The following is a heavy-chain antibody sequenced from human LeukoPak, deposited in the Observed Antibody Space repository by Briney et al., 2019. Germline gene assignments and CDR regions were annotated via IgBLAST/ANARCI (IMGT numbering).Heavy chain of an antibody. Sequence: GGSLRLSCGASGFTFTGYYLHWVRQTPGKGLEYISTVTDSGSSTYHTNSVRGRFTISRDNSKNTLYLQMGSLRTEDTAVYYCARSTRYFGSAMYYFDDWGQGTLVTVSS. J-gene: IGHJ4*02. CDR3: ARSTRYFGSAMYYFDD. V-gene: IGHV3-64*01. D-gene: IGHD3-10*01. CDR2: VTDSGSST. CDR1: GFTFTGYY.